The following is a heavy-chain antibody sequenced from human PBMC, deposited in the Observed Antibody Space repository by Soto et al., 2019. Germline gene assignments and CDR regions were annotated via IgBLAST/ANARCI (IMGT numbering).Heavy chain of an antibody. J-gene: IGHJ4*02. CDR3: ARELYDFWSGYYPHLFDY. D-gene: IGHD3-3*01. CDR1: GYTFTIYC. V-gene: IGHV1-18*01. CDR2: ISAYNGNT. Sequence: ASVKVSCKASGYTFTIYCISWVRQAPGQGLEWMGWISAYNGNTNYAQKLQGRVTMTTDTSTSTAYMELRSLRSDDTAVYYCARELYDFWSGYYPHLFDYWGQGTLVTVSS.